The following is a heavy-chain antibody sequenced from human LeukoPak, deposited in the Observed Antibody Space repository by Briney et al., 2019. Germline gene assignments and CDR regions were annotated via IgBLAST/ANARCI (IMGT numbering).Heavy chain of an antibody. CDR2: IYYSGST. CDR3: ARHYYDRSDSYSFDY. J-gene: IGHJ4*02. CDR1: GGSISSYY. V-gene: IGHV4-59*08. Sequence: PSETLSLTCTVSGGSISSYYWSWIRQPPGKGLEWIGYIYYSGSTNYNPSLKSRVTISLDTSENQFSLKLSSVTAADTAVYYCARHYYDRSDSYSFDYWGQGTLVTVSS. D-gene: IGHD3-22*01.